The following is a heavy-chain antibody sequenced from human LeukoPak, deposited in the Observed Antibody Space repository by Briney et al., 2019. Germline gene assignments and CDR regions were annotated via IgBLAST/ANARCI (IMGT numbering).Heavy chain of an antibody. J-gene: IGHJ5*02. CDR1: GLTFSSYW. V-gene: IGHV3-7*01. CDR2: IKQDGSEK. CDR3: ARGGRVWFDP. Sequence: GGSLRLSCAASGLTFSSYWMSWVRQAPGKGLEWVANIKQDGSEKYYVDSVKGRFTISRDNAKNSLYLQMNSLRAEDTAVYYCARGGRVWFDPWGQGTLVTVSS. D-gene: IGHD3-10*01.